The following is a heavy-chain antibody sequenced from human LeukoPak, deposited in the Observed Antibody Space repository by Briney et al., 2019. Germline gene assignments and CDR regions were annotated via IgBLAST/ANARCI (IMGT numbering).Heavy chain of an antibody. Sequence: SETLSLTCSVSGASISSHYWSWIRQPPGKGLEWIGYIYYSGSTNYNPSLKSRVTISVDTSKNQFSLKLSSVTAADTAVYYCARMEMASFDYWGQGTLVTVSS. CDR2: IYYSGST. CDR3: ARMEMASFDY. D-gene: IGHD5-24*01. V-gene: IGHV4-59*11. J-gene: IGHJ4*02. CDR1: GASISSHY.